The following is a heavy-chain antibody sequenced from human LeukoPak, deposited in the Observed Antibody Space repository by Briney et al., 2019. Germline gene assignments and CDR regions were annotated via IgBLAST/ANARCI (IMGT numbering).Heavy chain of an antibody. J-gene: IGHJ4*02. D-gene: IGHD2-15*01. CDR1: GFTLGDYA. Sequence: GGSLRLSCAASGFTLGDYAMHWVRQGPGKGLEWVSSINWSSGHVAYAAFVKGRFTTSRDNAKNSLYLQMNSLRAEDTALYYCAKDLGDCSGGSCSGPFDCWGQGTLVTVSS. CDR3: AKDLGDCSGGSCSGPFDC. V-gene: IGHV3-9*01. CDR2: INWSSGHV.